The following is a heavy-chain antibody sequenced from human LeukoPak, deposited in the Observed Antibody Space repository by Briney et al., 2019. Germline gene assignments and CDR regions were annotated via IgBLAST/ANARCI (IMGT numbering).Heavy chain of an antibody. J-gene: IGHJ3*02. CDR3: ARDDGPEPFDAFDI. CDR1: GGTFSSYA. D-gene: IGHD1-14*01. CDR2: IIPIFGTA. Sequence: SVKVSCKASGGTFSSYAISWVRQAPGQGLEWMGGIIPIFGTANYAQKFQGRVTITADESTSTACMELSSLRSEDTAVYYCARDDGPEPFDAFDIWGQGTMVTVSS. V-gene: IGHV1-69*13.